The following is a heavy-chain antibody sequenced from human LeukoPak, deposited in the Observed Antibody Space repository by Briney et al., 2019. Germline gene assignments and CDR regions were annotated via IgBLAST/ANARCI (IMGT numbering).Heavy chain of an antibody. J-gene: IGHJ4*02. CDR3: AREANYYDSSGYYRHFDY. D-gene: IGHD3-22*01. Sequence: ASVKVSCKASGYTFTSYYMHWVRQAPGQGLEWMGIINPSGGSTSYAQKFQGRVTMTRDTSTSTVYMELSSLRSEDTAVYYCAREANYYDSSGYYRHFDYWGQGALVTVSS. V-gene: IGHV1-46*01. CDR1: GYTFTSYY. CDR2: INPSGGST.